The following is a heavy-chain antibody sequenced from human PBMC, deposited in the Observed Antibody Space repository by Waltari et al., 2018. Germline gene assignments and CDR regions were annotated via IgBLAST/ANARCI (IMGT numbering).Heavy chain of an antibody. J-gene: IGHJ3*01. CDR1: GYTFSDYY. V-gene: IGHV1-69-2*01. Sequence: EVQPLQSGAELKEPGTTVRISCKVSGYTFSDYYIHWVQQAPGKGIRWMGLVDPEDGETIYADTFQGRVTISADTSTDTAFMELSSLRSEDTAVFYCATALGDSSSASRPFDFWGQGTMITVSP. CDR3: ATALGDSSSASRPFDF. CDR2: VDPEDGET. D-gene: IGHD6-6*01.